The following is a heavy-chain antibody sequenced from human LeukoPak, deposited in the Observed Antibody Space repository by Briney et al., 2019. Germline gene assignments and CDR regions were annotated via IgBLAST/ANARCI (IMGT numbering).Heavy chain of an antibody. CDR2: ISSSGSTI. J-gene: IGHJ3*02. CDR3: ARDFDYYYSSGSNDAFDI. Sequence: GGSLRLSCAATGFTFSDYYMSWIRQAPGKGLEWVSYISSSGSTIYYADSVKGRFTISRDNAKNSLYLQLHSLRAEDTAVFYCARDFDYYYSSGSNDAFDIWGQGTRVTVAS. V-gene: IGHV3-11*04. CDR1: GFTFSDYY. D-gene: IGHD6-19*01.